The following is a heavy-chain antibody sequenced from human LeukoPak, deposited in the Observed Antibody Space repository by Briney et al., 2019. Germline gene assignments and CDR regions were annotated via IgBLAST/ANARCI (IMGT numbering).Heavy chain of an antibody. D-gene: IGHD3-22*01. V-gene: IGHV3-43*01. Sequence: GGSLRLSCPASGFAFAQYMMHWVRQAAGKGLEWVSLITWDGGTTYYADSVKGRFTVSRDNSKNSLYLQMNSLRSEDTALYYCAKDYGNYRGSDYWGQGTLVTVSS. CDR2: ITWDGGTT. CDR1: GFAFAQYM. CDR3: AKDYGNYRGSDY. J-gene: IGHJ4*02.